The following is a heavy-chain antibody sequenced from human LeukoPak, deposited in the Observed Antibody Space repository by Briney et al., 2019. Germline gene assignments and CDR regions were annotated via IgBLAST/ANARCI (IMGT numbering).Heavy chain of an antibody. V-gene: IGHV3-23*01. CDR2: ISGSGGST. Sequence: GGSLRLSCAASGFTFSSYAMSRVRQAPGKGLEWVSAISGSGGSTYYADSVKGRFTISRDNSENTLYLQMNSLRAEDTAVYYCAKKIGVGATSLYFDYWGQGTLVTVSS. CDR3: AKKIGVGATSLYFDY. D-gene: IGHD1-26*01. CDR1: GFTFSSYA. J-gene: IGHJ4*02.